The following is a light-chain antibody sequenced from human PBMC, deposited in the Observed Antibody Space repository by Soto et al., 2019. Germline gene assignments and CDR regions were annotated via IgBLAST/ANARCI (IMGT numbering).Light chain of an antibody. CDR1: SSNIGSNY. CDR3: AAWDGSLSGRV. V-gene: IGLV1-47*01. J-gene: IGLJ2*01. CDR2: RNN. Sequence: QSVLTQPHSASGTPGQRVTISCSGSSSNIGSNYVYWYQQLPGTAPKLLIYRNNQRPSGVPDRFSGSKSGTSASLAISGLRSEDEADYYCAAWDGSLSGRVFGGGTKVTVL.